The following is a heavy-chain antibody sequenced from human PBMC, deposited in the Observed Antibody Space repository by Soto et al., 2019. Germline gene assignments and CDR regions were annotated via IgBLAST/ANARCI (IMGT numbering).Heavy chain of an antibody. V-gene: IGHV1-69*01. Sequence: QVQLVQSGAEVKKPGSSVKFSCKASGGTFSSYAISWVRQAPGQGLEWMGGIIPIFGTANYAQKFQGRVTITADEYTSTAYMELSSLRSEDTAVYYCAVLGYYDSSGYLPFDPWGQGTLVTVSS. J-gene: IGHJ5*02. CDR3: AVLGYYDSSGYLPFDP. CDR1: GGTFSSYA. CDR2: IIPIFGTA. D-gene: IGHD3-22*01.